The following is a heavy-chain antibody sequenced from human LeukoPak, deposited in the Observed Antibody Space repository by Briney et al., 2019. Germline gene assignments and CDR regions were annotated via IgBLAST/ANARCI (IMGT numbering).Heavy chain of an antibody. CDR2: IYHSGST. Sequence: SETLSLTCAVSGYSISSGYYWGWIRQPPGKGLEWIGSIYHSGSTYYNPSLKSRVTISVDTSKNQFSRKLSSVTAADTAVYYCARLPYPYDSSGSPPLDYWGQGTLVTVSS. J-gene: IGHJ4*02. CDR1: GYSISSGYY. D-gene: IGHD3-22*01. V-gene: IGHV4-38-2*01. CDR3: ARLPYPYDSSGSPPLDY.